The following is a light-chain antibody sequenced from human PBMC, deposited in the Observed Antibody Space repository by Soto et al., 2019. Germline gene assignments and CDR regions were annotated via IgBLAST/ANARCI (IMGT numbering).Light chain of an antibody. CDR3: QHYNGYPYT. CDR2: KAS. Sequence: DTQMTQSPSTLSASVGDRVTITCRASQSINIWLAWYQQKPGRAPKLLIYKASTLESGVPSRFSGSGSGTEFTLTINTLQADDSATYFCQHYNGYPYTFGPGTKVEIK. J-gene: IGKJ2*01. V-gene: IGKV1-5*03. CDR1: QSINIW.